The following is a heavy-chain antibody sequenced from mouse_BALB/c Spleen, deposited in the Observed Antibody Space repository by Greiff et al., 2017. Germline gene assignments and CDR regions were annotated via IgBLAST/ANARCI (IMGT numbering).Heavy chain of an antibody. CDR2: ISYSGST. V-gene: IGHV3-2*02. J-gene: IGHJ1*01. Sequence: EVKLQQSGPGLVKPSQSLSLTCTVTGYSITSDYAWNWIRQFPGNQLEWMGYISYSGSTSYNPSLKSRISITRDTSKNQFLLQLNSVTTEDTATYYCARSRYGSSYEGWYFDVWGAGTTVTVSS. D-gene: IGHD1-1*01. CDR3: ARSRYGSSYEGWYFDV. CDR1: GYSITSDYA.